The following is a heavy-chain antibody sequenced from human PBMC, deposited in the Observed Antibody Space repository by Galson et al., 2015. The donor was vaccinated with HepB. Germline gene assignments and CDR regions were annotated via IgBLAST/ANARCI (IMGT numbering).Heavy chain of an antibody. D-gene: IGHD6-13*01. Sequence: SLRLSCAASGFTFSSYGMHWVRQAPGKGLEWVAVIWYDGSNKYYADSVKGRFTISRDNSKNTLYLQMNSLRAEDTAVYYCARPGIAAADSGYWGQGTLVTVSS. CDR2: IWYDGSNK. J-gene: IGHJ4*02. CDR1: GFTFSSYG. CDR3: ARPGIAAADSGY. V-gene: IGHV3-33*01.